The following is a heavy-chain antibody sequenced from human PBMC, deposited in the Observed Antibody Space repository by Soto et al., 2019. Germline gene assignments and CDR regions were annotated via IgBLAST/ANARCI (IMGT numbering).Heavy chain of an antibody. CDR1: GFTFSWYN. J-gene: IGHJ4*02. Sequence: GGSLSLSCAASGFTFSWYNMNWVRQAPGKGLEWVSSISSSSTYIYYADSVKGRFAISRDNAKNSLYLQMNSLRAEDTAVYYCAPYYFDSLDYWGQGTLVTVSS. V-gene: IGHV3-21*01. CDR2: ISSSSTYI. CDR3: APYYFDSLDY. D-gene: IGHD3-22*01.